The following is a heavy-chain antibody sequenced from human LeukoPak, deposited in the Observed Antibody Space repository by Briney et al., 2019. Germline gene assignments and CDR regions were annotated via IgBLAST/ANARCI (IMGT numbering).Heavy chain of an antibody. D-gene: IGHD1-26*01. J-gene: IGHJ3*02. CDR1: GGTFSSCA. CDR3: ARDTGPIVGATTGAFDI. CDR2: IIPIFGTA. Sequence: SVKVSCKASGGTFSSCAISWVRQAPGQGLEWMGGIIPIFGTANYAQKFQGRVTITADESTSTAYMELSSLRSEDTAVYYCARDTGPIVGATTGAFDIWGQGTMVTVSS. V-gene: IGHV1-69*13.